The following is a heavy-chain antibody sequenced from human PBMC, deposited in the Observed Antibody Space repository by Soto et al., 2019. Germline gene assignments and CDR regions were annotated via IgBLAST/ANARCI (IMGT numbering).Heavy chain of an antibody. D-gene: IGHD1-1*01. V-gene: IGHV3-74*01. CDR3: ERVVQGAWYFDL. CDR2: INPDARGT. Sequence: EVHLVESGGGLVQPWGSLTLSCAASGFTLSSYWMHWVRHAPGKGVVFVSRINPDARGTNYADSEKGRFTTSRDNANNTLYLQMNSLRPDDTAVYYCERVVQGAWYFDLWGRGNLVTVSS. J-gene: IGHJ2*01. CDR1: GFTLSSYW.